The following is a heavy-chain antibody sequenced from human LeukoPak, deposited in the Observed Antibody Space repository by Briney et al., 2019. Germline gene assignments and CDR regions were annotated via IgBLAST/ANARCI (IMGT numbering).Heavy chain of an antibody. D-gene: IGHD3-3*01. V-gene: IGHV4-34*01. Sequence: SETLSLTCAVYGGSFSGYYWSWIRQPPGKGLEWIGEINHSGSTNYNPSLKSRVTISVDTSKNQFSLKLSSVTAADTAVYYCARAWGGYYDFWSGYYTPFFDYWGQGTLVTVSS. CDR3: ARAWGGYYDFWSGYYTPFFDY. J-gene: IGHJ4*02. CDR1: GGSFSGYY. CDR2: INHSGST.